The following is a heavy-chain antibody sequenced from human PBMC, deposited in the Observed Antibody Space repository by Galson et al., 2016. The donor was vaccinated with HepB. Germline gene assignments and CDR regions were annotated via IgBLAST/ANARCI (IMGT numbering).Heavy chain of an antibody. J-gene: IGHJ3*02. Sequence: APVRGRFTISRDDSKNTVYLQMNRPKSEDTAVYYCTTGLEKWLQFDAFDIWGQGTMVTVSS. V-gene: IGHV3-15*01. D-gene: IGHD5-24*01. CDR3: TTGLEKWLQFDAFDI.